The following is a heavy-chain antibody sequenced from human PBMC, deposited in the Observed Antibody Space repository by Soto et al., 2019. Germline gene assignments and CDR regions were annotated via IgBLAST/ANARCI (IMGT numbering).Heavy chain of an antibody. J-gene: IGHJ5*02. CDR1: GGSISSGGYS. V-gene: IGHV4-30-2*01. CDR2: IYHSGST. Sequence: SETLSLTCAVSGGSISSGGYSWSWIRQPPGKGLEWIGYIYHSGSTYYNPSLKSRVTISVDRSKNQFSLKLSSVTAADTAVYYCARGGLRYFDWLPQTSSDNWFDPWGQGTLVTVSS. CDR3: ARGGLRYFDWLPQTSSDNWFDP. D-gene: IGHD3-9*01.